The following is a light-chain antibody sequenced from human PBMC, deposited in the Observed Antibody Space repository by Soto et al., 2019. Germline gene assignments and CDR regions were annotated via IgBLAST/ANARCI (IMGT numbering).Light chain of an antibody. CDR2: AAS. J-gene: IGKJ1*01. CDR3: LQVYSFPRT. CDR1: QDIGRR. Sequence: DIQMTQSPSSVSASIGDRVTITCRASQDIGRRLAWFQQKPGKAPKYLIQAASSLQGGVPSTFSGSGSGTDFTLTINTLLPEDFATYYCLQVYSFPRTFGQGTKVEIK. V-gene: IGKV1-12*01.